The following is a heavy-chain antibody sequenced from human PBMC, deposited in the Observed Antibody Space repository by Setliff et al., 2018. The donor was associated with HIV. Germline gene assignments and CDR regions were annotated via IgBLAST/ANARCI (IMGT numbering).Heavy chain of an antibody. CDR3: ARDQKGYSYGYFDS. CDR2: IYTSGST. V-gene: IGHV4-4*07. Sequence: SETLSLTCTVSGGSISSYYWSWIRQPAGKGLEWIGRIYTSGSTNYNPSLKSRVTISVDTSKNQFSLKLSSVTAADTAVYYCARDQKGYSYGYFDSWGQGTLVTVSS. D-gene: IGHD5-18*01. J-gene: IGHJ4*02. CDR1: GGSISSYY.